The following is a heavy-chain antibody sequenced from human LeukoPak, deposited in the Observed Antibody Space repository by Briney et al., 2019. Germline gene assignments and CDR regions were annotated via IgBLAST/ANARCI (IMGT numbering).Heavy chain of an antibody. CDR1: GYTFTSYD. D-gene: IGHD6-13*01. CDR2: MNPNSGNT. Sequence: ASVKVSCKASGYTFTSYDINWVRQATGQGLEWMGWMNPNSGNTGYAQKFQGRVTITRNTSISTAYMELSSLRSEDTAVYYCARAASAGRPRRTTYYFDYWGQGTLVTVSS. CDR3: ARAASAGRPRRTTYYFDY. J-gene: IGHJ4*02. V-gene: IGHV1-8*03.